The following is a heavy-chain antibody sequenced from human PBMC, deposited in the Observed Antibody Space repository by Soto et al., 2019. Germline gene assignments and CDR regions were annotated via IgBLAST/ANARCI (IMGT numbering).Heavy chain of an antibody. CDR2: IWYDGSNK. V-gene: IGHV3-33*01. CDR3: ARDWKWPDYYYYYGMDV. Sequence: GGSLRLSCAASGFTFSSYGMHWVRQAPGKGLEWVAVIWYDGSNKYYADSVKGRFTISRDNSKNTLYLQMNSLRAEDTAVYYCARDWKWPDYYYYYGMDVWGQGTTVTVSS. CDR1: GFTFSSYG. D-gene: IGHD5-12*01. J-gene: IGHJ6*02.